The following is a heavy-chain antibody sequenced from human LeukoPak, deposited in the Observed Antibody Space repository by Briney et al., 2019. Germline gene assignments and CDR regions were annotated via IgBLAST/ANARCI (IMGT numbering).Heavy chain of an antibody. CDR1: GFTFSSYG. D-gene: IGHD3-10*01. Sequence: GGPLRLSCAASGFTFSSYGMHWVRQAPGKGLEWVAVISYDGSNKYYADSVKGRFTISRDNSKNTLYLQMNSLRAEDTAVYYCARNYYGSGSYADYWGQGTLVTVSS. CDR3: ARNYYGSGSYADY. V-gene: IGHV3-30*03. CDR2: ISYDGSNK. J-gene: IGHJ4*02.